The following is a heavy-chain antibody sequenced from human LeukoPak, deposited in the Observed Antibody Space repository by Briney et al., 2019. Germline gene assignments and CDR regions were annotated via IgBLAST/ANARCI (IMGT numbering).Heavy chain of an antibody. D-gene: IGHD6-13*01. Sequence: GGSLRLSCAASGFTFSSYAMSWVRQAPGKGLEWVSATSGSGGSTYYADSVKGRFTISRDNSKNTLYLQMNSLRAEDTAVYYCAKDPLQQLVPLGDYWGQGTLVTVSS. V-gene: IGHV3-23*01. CDR3: AKDPLQQLVPLGDY. CDR1: GFTFSSYA. J-gene: IGHJ4*02. CDR2: TSGSGGST.